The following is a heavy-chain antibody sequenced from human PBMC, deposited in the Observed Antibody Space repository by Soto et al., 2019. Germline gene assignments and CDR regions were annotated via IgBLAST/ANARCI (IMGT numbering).Heavy chain of an antibody. CDR1: GFTFSSYA. D-gene: IGHD2-2*02. CDR3: PDTQGIVSVPAAISY. CDR2: ITASGGST. Sequence: GGSLRLSCAASGFTFSSYAMSWVRQAPGKGLEWVSGITASGGSTSYADSVKGRFTISRDNSKNTLYLQMNSLRAEGTAVYYCPDTQGIVSVPAAISYWGQGTLVTVSS. V-gene: IGHV3-23*01. J-gene: IGHJ4*02.